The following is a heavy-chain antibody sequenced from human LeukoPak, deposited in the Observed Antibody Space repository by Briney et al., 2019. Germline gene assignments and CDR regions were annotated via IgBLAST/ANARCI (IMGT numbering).Heavy chain of an antibody. CDR3: ARVQGGTRVSDF. CDR2: IYHSGST. V-gene: IGHV4-4*02. Sequence: SGTLSLTCAVSGGSITSSNWWSWVRQPPGKGLEWIGEIYHSGSTNYNSPLKSRLTISVDKSKNQFSLKLSSVTAADTAVYYCARVQGGTRVSDFWGQGTLVTVS. CDR1: GGSITSSNW. J-gene: IGHJ4*02. D-gene: IGHD1-26*01.